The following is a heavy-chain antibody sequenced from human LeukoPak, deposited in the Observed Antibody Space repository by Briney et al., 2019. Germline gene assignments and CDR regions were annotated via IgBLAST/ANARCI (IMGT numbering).Heavy chain of an antibody. CDR2: IYYSGST. CDR3: ARHKGYYYYMDV. CDR1: GGSISSSSYY. Sequence: PSETLSLTCTVSGGSISSSSYYWGWIRQPPGKGLEWIGSIYYSGSTNYNPSLRSRVTISVDTSKNQFSLKLSSVTAADTAVYYCARHKGYYYYMDVWGKGTTVTVSS. J-gene: IGHJ6*03. V-gene: IGHV4-39*01.